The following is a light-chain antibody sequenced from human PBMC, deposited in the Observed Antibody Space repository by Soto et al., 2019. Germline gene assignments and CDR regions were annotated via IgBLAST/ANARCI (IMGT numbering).Light chain of an antibody. CDR3: QQYGSSPST. J-gene: IGKJ1*01. CDR2: GAS. V-gene: IGKV3-20*01. CDR1: QSVSSNY. Sequence: EIVLTQSPGTLSLSPGERATLSCRASQSVSSNYITWYQQKPGQAPRRLIFGASSRATGIPDRFSGSGSGTDFTLTISRLEPEDFAVYYCQQYGSSPSTFGQGTKVEIE.